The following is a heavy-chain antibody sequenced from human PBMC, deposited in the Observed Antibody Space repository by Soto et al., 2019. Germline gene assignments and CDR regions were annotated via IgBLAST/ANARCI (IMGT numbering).Heavy chain of an antibody. Sequence: QLHLQEPGPGLVMPSETLSLSCGVSGDSLTSPDYYWAWIRQSPGKGLEWIGSGHSSGNTFYNPSLKSRVTISIDTSKKRFSLTLKFMTAADTAVYFCARTSGYSSGSFSASWTENWGQGTLVTVSS. V-gene: IGHV4-39*02. J-gene: IGHJ4*02. CDR1: GDSLTSPDYY. D-gene: IGHD6-19*01. CDR2: GHSSGNT. CDR3: ARTSGYSSGSFSASWTEN.